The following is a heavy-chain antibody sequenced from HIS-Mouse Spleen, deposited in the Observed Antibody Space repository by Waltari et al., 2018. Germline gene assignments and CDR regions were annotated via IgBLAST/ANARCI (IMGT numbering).Heavy chain of an antibody. CDR3: ARVADSSGYYYYFDY. J-gene: IGHJ4*02. Sequence: QVQLVQSGAEVKKPGASVKVSCKASGYTFTSYYMHWVRQAPGQGLEWMGIINPSGGSTSYGQKFQGRVTMTRDTSTSTVYMELSSLRSEDTAVYYCARVADSSGYYYYFDYWGQGTLVTVSS. V-gene: IGHV1-46*01. D-gene: IGHD3-22*01. CDR1: GYTFTSYY. CDR2: INPSGGST.